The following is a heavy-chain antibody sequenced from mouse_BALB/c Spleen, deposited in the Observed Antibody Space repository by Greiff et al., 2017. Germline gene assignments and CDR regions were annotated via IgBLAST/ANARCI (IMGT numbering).Heavy chain of an antibody. V-gene: IGHV3-2*02. CDR3: ARNDGYLWYFDV. Sequence: EVQLQQSGPGLVKPSQSLSLTCTVTGYSITSDYAWNWIRQFPGNKLEWMGYISYSGSTSYNPSLKSRISITRDTSKNQFFLQLNSVTTEDTATYYCARNDGYLWYFDVWGAGTTVTVSS. CDR1: GYSITSDYA. J-gene: IGHJ1*01. CDR2: ISYSGST. D-gene: IGHD2-3*01.